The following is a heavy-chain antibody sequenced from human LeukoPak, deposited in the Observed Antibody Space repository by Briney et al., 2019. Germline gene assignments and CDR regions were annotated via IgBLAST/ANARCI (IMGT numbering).Heavy chain of an antibody. V-gene: IGHV3-23*01. CDR3: ARETLTHVDAFDV. J-gene: IGHJ3*01. CDR1: GFTFSGYA. CDR2: IGAGGTFT. Sequence: GGSLRLSCTASGFTFSGYAMNWVRQAPGKGLEWVSGIGAGGTFTYYADSVKGRFTISRDNSRNTLYLQMNSLRAEDTAVYYCARETLTHVDAFDVWGQGTMVTVSS.